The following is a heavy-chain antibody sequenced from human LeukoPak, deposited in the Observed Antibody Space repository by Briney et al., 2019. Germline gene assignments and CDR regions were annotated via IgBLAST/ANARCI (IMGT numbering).Heavy chain of an antibody. CDR2: INSDGSST. D-gene: IGHD6-6*01. J-gene: IGHJ4*02. Sequence: GGSLRLSCEASGFSFSIYGMSWVRQAPGKGLEWVSRINSDGSSTSYADSVRGRFSISRDNAKNTLYLQMNSLRAEDTAVYYCARGLSGYASSLGYWGQGTLVTVSA. V-gene: IGHV3-74*01. CDR3: ARGLSGYASSLGY. CDR1: GFSFSIYG.